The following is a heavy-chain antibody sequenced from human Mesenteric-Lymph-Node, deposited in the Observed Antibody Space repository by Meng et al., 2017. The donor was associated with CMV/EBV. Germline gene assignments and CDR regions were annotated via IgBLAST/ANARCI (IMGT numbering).Heavy chain of an antibody. Sequence: GGSLRLSCVASGFTFSTYTMNWVRQAPGKGLEWVSSISRSSNYIYYGDTVKGRFTISRDNAKNSLYLQMNSLRAEDTAVYYCARDNVYYNDYDSDWGQGTLVTVSS. CDR2: ISRSSNYI. CDR3: ARDNVYYNDYDSD. D-gene: IGHD3-16*01. V-gene: IGHV3-21*01. CDR1: GFTFSTYT. J-gene: IGHJ4*02.